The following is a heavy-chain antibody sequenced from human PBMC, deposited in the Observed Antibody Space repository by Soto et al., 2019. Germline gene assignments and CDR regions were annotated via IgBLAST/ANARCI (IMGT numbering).Heavy chain of an antibody. V-gene: IGHV4-59*12. J-gene: IGHJ5*02. CDR3: ARDQLEGYCTGGSCYSYGWFAP. CDR1: GGSISNYF. CDR2: IYYSGKT. D-gene: IGHD2-15*01. Sequence: SETLSLTCTVSGGSISNYFWSWIRQPPGKGLEWIGYIYYSGKTNYNPSLKSRVTISVDTSKNQFSLNLSSVTAADTAVYYCARDQLEGYCTGGSCYSYGWFAPWGHGTLVT.